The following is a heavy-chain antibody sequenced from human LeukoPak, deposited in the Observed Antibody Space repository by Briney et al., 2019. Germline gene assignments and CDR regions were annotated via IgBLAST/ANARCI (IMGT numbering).Heavy chain of an antibody. J-gene: IGHJ5*02. V-gene: IGHV3-21*01. Sequence: GGSLRLSCAASGFTFSSYSMNWVRQAPGKGLEWVSSISSSSSYIYYADSVKGRFTISRDNAKNSLYLQMNSLRAEDTAVYYCARDGRHCTNGVCTTAGFDPWGQGTLVTVSS. CDR2: ISSSSSYI. CDR3: ARDGRHCTNGVCTTAGFDP. D-gene: IGHD2-8*01. CDR1: GFTFSSYS.